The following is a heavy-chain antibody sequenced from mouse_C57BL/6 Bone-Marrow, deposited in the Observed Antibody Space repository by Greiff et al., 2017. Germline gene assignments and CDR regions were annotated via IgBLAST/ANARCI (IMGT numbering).Heavy chain of an antibody. V-gene: IGHV1-55*01. D-gene: IGHD2-1*01. CDR1: GYTFTSYW. CDR3: TTDYGNWVFDY. CDR2: IYPGSGST. Sequence: QVQLQQPGAELVKPGASVKMSCKASGYTFTSYWITWVKQRPGQGLEWIGDIYPGSGSTNYNEKFKSKATLTVDTSSNTAYLQLSSLTSEDTAVYYCTTDYGNWVFDYWGQGTTLTVSS. J-gene: IGHJ2*01.